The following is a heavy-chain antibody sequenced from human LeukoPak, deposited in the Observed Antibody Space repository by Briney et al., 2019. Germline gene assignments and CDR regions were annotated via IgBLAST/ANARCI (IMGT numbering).Heavy chain of an antibody. D-gene: IGHD3-22*01. CDR3: ARPYYYDSRIDP. Sequence: PSQTLSLTSTLYTVSISSGDYYWSWIRQPPGKGLEWIGYMYYSGSTYYNPSLKGRVIISLDTSKKQLSLKLSSVTAAGTAVYYCARPYYYDSRIDPWGQGTLVTVSS. V-gene: IGHV4-30-4*01. J-gene: IGHJ5*02. CDR2: MYYSGST. CDR1: TVSISSGDYY.